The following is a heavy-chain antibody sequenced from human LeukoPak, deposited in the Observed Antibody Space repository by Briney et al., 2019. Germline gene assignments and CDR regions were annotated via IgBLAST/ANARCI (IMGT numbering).Heavy chain of an antibody. CDR2: IYYSGST. V-gene: IGHV4-59*01. J-gene: IGHJ6*03. CDR3: ARTTEAHSWRTRYYDYYMDV. CDR1: GGSISSYY. Sequence: SETLSLTCTVSGGSISSYYWSWIRQPPGKGLEWIGYIYYSGSTNYNPSLKSRVTISVDTSKNQFSLKLSSVTAADTAVYYCARTTEAHSWRTRYYDYYMDVWGKGTTVTISS. D-gene: IGHD6-13*01.